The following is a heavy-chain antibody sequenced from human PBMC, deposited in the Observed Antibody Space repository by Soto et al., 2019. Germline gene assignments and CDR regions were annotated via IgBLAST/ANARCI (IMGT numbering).Heavy chain of an antibody. CDR2: ISSSSSYI. Sequence: GGSLRLSCAASGFTFSSYSMNWVRQAPGKGLEWVSSISSSSSYIYYADSVKGRFTISRDNAKNSLYLQMNSLRAEDTAVYYCASYYYGSGEGTHDAFDIWGQGTMVTVSS. CDR3: ASYYYGSGEGTHDAFDI. CDR1: GFTFSSYS. D-gene: IGHD3-10*01. J-gene: IGHJ3*02. V-gene: IGHV3-21*01.